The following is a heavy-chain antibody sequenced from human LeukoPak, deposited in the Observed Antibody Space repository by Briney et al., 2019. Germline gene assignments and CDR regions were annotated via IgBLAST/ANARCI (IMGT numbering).Heavy chain of an antibody. CDR1: GFTFSNYA. Sequence: GGSLRLSCAASGFTFSNYAIHWVRQAPGKGLEYVSGVSSTGGSTNYANSVKGRFTISRDNSKNTLYLQMGSLRAEDMAVYYCARVGRIPAAVPNTYNYYMDVWGKGTTVTISS. D-gene: IGHD6-13*01. CDR2: VSSTGGST. CDR3: ARVGRIPAAVPNTYNYYMDV. J-gene: IGHJ6*03. V-gene: IGHV3-64*01.